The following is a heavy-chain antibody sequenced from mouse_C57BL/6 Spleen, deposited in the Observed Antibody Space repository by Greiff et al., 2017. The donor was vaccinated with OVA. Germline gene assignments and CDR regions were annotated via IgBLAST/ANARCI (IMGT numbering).Heavy chain of an antibody. V-gene: IGHV1-66*01. D-gene: IGHD1-1*01. J-gene: IGHJ2*01. Sequence: VMLVESGPELVKPGASVKISCKASGYSFTSYYIHWVKQRPGQGLEWIGWIYPGSGNTKYNEKFKGKATLTADTSSSTAYMQLSSLTSEDSAVYYCARGFYYGTPSDYWGQGTTLTVSS. CDR3: ARGFYYGTPSDY. CDR2: IYPGSGNT. CDR1: GYSFTSYY.